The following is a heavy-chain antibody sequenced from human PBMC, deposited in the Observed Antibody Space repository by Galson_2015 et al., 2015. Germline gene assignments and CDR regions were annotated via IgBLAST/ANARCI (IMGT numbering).Heavy chain of an antibody. CDR1: GFTFSSYA. CDR2: ISYDGSNK. J-gene: IGHJ4*02. Sequence: SLRLSCAASGFTFSSYAMHWVRPAPGKGLEWVAVISYDGSNKYYAGSVKGRFTISRDNSKNTLYLQMNSLRAEDTAVYYCARDRGYYFDYWGQGTLVTVSS. CDR3: ARDRGYYFDY. D-gene: IGHD5-24*01. V-gene: IGHV3-30-3*01.